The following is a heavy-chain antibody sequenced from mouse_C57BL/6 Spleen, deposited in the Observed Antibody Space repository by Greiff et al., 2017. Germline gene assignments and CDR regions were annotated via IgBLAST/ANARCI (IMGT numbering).Heavy chain of an antibody. CDR2: INPSNGGT. V-gene: IGHV1-53*01. CDR3: ARWRQLQAGGFDD. J-gene: IGHJ2*01. Sequence: QVQLQPPGTELVKPGASVKLSCKASGYTFPSYWMPWVQQRPGQGLEWIGNINPSNGGTNYNEKFKSKDTLTVDKSSSTAYMQLSSLTSEDSAVYYCARWRQLQAGGFDDWGKGTTLTVSS. CDR1: GYTFPSYW. D-gene: IGHD3-2*01.